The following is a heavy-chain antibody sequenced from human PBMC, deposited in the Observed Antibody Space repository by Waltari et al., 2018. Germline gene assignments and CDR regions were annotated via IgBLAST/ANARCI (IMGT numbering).Heavy chain of an antibody. D-gene: IGHD6-13*01. CDR1: GASIRSGSYS. CDR3: ASSYSSSWYSGYYYYYMDV. Sequence: QVQLQESGPGLVKPSQTLSLTCTVSGASIRSGSYSWRWIRQPAGKGLEWIGRIYTSGSTNYNPSLKSRVTISVDTSKNQFSLKLSSVTAADTAVYYCASSYSSSWYSGYYYYYMDVWGKGTTVTVSS. V-gene: IGHV4-61*02. J-gene: IGHJ6*03. CDR2: IYTSGST.